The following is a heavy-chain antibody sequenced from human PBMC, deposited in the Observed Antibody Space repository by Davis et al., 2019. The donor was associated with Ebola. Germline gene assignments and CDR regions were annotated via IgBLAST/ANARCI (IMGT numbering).Heavy chain of an antibody. V-gene: IGHV1-46*01. Sequence: AASVKVSCKVSGYTLTELPIHWVRQPPGQGLECMGIINPSGVSTSYAKKFQGRVTMTRDTSTSTVYMELSSLRSEDTAVYYCAREEIVVVVAATKRYYYYGMDVWGKGTTVTVSS. CDR2: INPSGVST. J-gene: IGHJ6*04. D-gene: IGHD2-15*01. CDR1: GYTLTELP. CDR3: AREEIVVVVAATKRYYYYGMDV.